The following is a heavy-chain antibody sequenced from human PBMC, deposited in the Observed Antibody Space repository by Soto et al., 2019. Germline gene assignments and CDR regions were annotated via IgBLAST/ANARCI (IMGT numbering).Heavy chain of an antibody. Sequence: ASVKVSCKASGYTFTSYAMHWVRQAPGQRPEWMGWINAGNGSTKYSQKFQGRVTITRDTSASTAYMELSSLRSEDTAVYYCARISLNDYGDYDAFDIWGQGTMVTVSS. D-gene: IGHD4-17*01. CDR3: ARISLNDYGDYDAFDI. V-gene: IGHV1-3*01. CDR2: INAGNGST. CDR1: GYTFTSYA. J-gene: IGHJ3*02.